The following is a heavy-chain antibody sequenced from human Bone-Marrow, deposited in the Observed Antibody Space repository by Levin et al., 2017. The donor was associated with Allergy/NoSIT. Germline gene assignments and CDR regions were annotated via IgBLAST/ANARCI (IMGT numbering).Heavy chain of an antibody. D-gene: IGHD1-26*01. Sequence: ASVKVSCKASGYTFTSYDINWVRQATGQGLEWMGWMNPNSGNTGYAQKFQGRVTMTRNTSISTAYMELSSLRSEDTAVYYCARGGRFSGRTREYFQHWGQGTLVTVSS. CDR1: GYTFTSYD. V-gene: IGHV1-8*01. CDR3: ARGGRFSGRTREYFQH. J-gene: IGHJ1*01. CDR2: MNPNSGNT.